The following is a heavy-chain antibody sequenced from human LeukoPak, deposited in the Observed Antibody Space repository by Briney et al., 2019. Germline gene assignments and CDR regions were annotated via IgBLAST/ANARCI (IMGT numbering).Heavy chain of an antibody. J-gene: IGHJ4*02. Sequence: PGRSLRLSCAASGFTLSSYGMHWVRQAPGKGLEWVAVISYDGSDKYYADSVKGRFTISRDNSKNTLYLQMNSLRTEDTAVYYCAKGAVYCTGTGCYFFDYWGQGTLVTVSS. CDR1: GFTLSSYG. CDR2: ISYDGSDK. CDR3: AKGAVYCTGTGCYFFDY. V-gene: IGHV3-30*18. D-gene: IGHD2-15*01.